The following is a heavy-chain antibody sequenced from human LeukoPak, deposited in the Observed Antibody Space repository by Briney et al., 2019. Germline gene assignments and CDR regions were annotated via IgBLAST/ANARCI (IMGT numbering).Heavy chain of an antibody. V-gene: IGHV1-2*02. CDR3: ARDQGGLTFDY. Sequence: ASVKVSCKASGYTFTGYYMHWVRQAPGQGLEWMGWINPNSGGTNYAQKFQGRVTMTRDTSISTAYMELSRLRSDVTAVYYCARDQGGLTFDYWVQATLVTVCS. D-gene: IGHD3-16*01. CDR2: INPNSGGT. CDR1: GYTFTGYY. J-gene: IGHJ4*02.